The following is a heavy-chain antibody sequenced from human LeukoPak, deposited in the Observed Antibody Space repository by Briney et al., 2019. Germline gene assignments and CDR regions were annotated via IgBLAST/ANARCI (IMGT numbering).Heavy chain of an antibody. Sequence: GGALRLSCAASGFTFSVDWISWGRQAPGKGGWWGASIKKDGSEKYYVDSVKGRFTISRDNAKNSLYLQMNSLRAEDTAVYYCARDRITMVRGPSASDYWGQGTLVTVSS. CDR1: GFTFSVDW. CDR3: ARDRITMVRGPSASDY. J-gene: IGHJ4*02. CDR2: IKKDGSEK. V-gene: IGHV3-7*01. D-gene: IGHD3-10*01.